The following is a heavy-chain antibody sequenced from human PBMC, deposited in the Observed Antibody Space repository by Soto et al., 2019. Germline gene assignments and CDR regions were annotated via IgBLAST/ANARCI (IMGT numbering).Heavy chain of an antibody. CDR1: GGSISSGDYY. CDR2: IYYSGST. CDR3: ARDLWVEPELYYYGMDV. Sequence: SETLSLTCTVSGGSISSGDYYWSWIRQPPGKGLEWIGYIYYSGSTYYNPSLKSRLTISVDTSKNHFSLRLTSVTAADTAVYYCARDLWVEPELYYYGMDVWGQGTTVTVSS. V-gene: IGHV4-30-4*01. J-gene: IGHJ6*02. D-gene: IGHD1-1*01.